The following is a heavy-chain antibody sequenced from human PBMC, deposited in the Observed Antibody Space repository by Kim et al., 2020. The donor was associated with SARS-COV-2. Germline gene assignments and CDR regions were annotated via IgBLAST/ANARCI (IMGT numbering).Heavy chain of an antibody. CDR3: ARDLLDRLYYDFWSGPFDY. J-gene: IGHJ4*02. CDR1: GYTFTSYA. V-gene: IGHV7-4-1*02. D-gene: IGHD3-3*01. CDR2: INTNTGNP. Sequence: ASVKVSCKASGYTFTSYAMNWVRQAPGQGLEWMGWINTNTGNPTYAQGFTGRFVFSLDTSVSTAYLQISSLKAEDTAVYYCARDLLDRLYYDFWSGPFDYWDQGTLVTVSS.